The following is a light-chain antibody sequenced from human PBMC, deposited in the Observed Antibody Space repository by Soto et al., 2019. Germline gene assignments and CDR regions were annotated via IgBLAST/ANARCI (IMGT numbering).Light chain of an antibody. J-gene: IGKJ4*01. CDR1: QSVSSSY. CDR3: HQYDSSPLT. Sequence: EIVLTQSPGTLSLSPGERATLSCRASQSVSSSYLAWYQQKPGQAPRLLIYGASSRATGIPDTFSGSGSGTVFTLTISILEPEDFAVYYCHQYDSSPLTFGGGTKVEIK. CDR2: GAS. V-gene: IGKV3-20*01.